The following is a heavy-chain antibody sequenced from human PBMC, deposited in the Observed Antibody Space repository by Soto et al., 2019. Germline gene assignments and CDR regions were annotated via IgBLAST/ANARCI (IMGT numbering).Heavy chain of an antibody. CDR1: GFSFSNYA. D-gene: IGHD3-10*01. Sequence: GGSLRLSCAASGFSFSNYAMSWVRQAPGKGLEWVAVISGSGGSTYYADSVEGRFTISRDNSNNTLYLQMSSLRAEDTAVYYCVRGRYGSEIHWGQGTKVTVSS. CDR2: ISGSGGST. CDR3: VRGRYGSEIH. V-gene: IGHV3-23*01. J-gene: IGHJ4*02.